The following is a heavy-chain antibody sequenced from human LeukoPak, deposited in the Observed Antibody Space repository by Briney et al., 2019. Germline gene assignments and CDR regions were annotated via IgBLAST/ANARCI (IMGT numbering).Heavy chain of an antibody. CDR2: IYYTGST. CDR1: DVSISSSLSY. Sequence: PSETLSLTCTVSDVSISSSLSYSGWIRQPPGKGLEWLSPIYYTGSTYYNPSLKNRVTPSVDTSKNQLFLRLSSVTAADTALYFCARHRADYSGDRFIYFFDHWGQGALVTVSS. D-gene: IGHD4-11*01. J-gene: IGHJ4*02. V-gene: IGHV4-39*01. CDR3: ARHRADYSGDRFIYFFDH.